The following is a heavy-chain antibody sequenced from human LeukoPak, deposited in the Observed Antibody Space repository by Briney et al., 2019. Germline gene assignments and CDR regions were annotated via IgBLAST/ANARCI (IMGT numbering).Heavy chain of an antibody. CDR1: GSTFSSYC. Sequence: PGGSLRLSCAASGSTFSSYCIRWVRQPPGKGLEWVAFIWQDGSNKYYADSVKGRSTLSRNNTKNTVVLEMNSLRATATAIYYCARDAKWLLDYSGQGTLVPASS. CDR2: IWQDGSNK. CDR3: ARDAKWLLDY. D-gene: IGHD5-12*01. V-gene: IGHV3-33*08. J-gene: IGHJ4*02.